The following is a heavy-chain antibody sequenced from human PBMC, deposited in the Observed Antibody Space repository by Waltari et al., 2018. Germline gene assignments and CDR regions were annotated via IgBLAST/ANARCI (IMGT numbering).Heavy chain of an antibody. CDR1: GDSISSYE. D-gene: IGHD3-9*01. Sequence: QVELQESGPRLAKPSQTPSLTCSVSGDSISSYEWSWIRQPPGKGLEWIGEISYIGRTNYNPSLKSRVTISIDTSKNQFSLRLTSVTAADTAVYFCARRYANAFDIWGPGTILTVSS. V-gene: IGHV4-59*01. CDR3: ARRYANAFDI. J-gene: IGHJ3*02. CDR2: ISYIGRT.